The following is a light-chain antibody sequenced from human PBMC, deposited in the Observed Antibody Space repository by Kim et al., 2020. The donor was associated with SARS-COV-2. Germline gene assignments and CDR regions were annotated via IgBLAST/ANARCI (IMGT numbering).Light chain of an antibody. Sequence: LSPGERATPSCRASQSVSSSYLAWYQQKPGQAPRLLIYGASSRATGIPDRFSGSGSGTDFTLTISRLEPEDFAVYYCQQYGSSPTFGPGTKVDIK. J-gene: IGKJ3*01. CDR3: QQYGSSPT. V-gene: IGKV3-20*01. CDR2: GAS. CDR1: QSVSSSY.